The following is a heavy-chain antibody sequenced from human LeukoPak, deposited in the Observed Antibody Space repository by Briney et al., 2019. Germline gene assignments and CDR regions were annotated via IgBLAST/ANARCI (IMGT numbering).Heavy chain of an antibody. CDR3: AGGLRLEYLYDY. CDR2: IHYSGST. CDR1: GGSISSSSYY. J-gene: IGHJ4*02. V-gene: IGHV4-39*07. D-gene: IGHD5-12*01. Sequence: SETLSLTCTASGGSISSSSYYWGWIRQPPGKGLEWIGSIHYSGSTNYNPSLKSRVTISVDTSKNQFSLKLSSVTAADTAVYYCAGGLRLEYLYDYWGQGTLVTVSS.